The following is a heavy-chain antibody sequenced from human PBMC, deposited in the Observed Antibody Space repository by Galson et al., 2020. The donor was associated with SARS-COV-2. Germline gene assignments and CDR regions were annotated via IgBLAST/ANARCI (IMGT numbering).Heavy chain of an antibody. J-gene: IGHJ4*02. CDR3: GRQYHALSGAFDH. D-gene: IGHD3-10*01. CDR2: IDWDDDK. V-gene: IGHV2-70*11. CDR1: GFSLSTSGMC. Sequence: SGPTLVKPTQTLTLACTFSGFSLSTSGMCVNWIRQPPGKALEWLARIDWDDDKYYSTSLKTRLTIPKDTSKNQVVLIMTNMDPMDTATYYCGRQYHALSGAFDHWGQGTLVTVSS.